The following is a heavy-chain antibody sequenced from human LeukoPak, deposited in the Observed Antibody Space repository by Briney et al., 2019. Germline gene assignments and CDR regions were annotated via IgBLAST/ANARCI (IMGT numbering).Heavy chain of an antibody. J-gene: IGHJ3*02. CDR2: IYHSGST. D-gene: IGHD6-13*01. V-gene: IGHV4-30-2*01. CDR3: AREQGGGSSLAGHAFDI. Sequence: PSETLSLTCTVSGGSISSGGYYWSWIRQPPGKGLEWIGYIYHSGSTYYNPSLKSRVTISVDRSKNQFSLKLSSVTAADTAVYYCAREQGGGSSLAGHAFDIWGQGTMVTVSS. CDR1: GGSISSGGYY.